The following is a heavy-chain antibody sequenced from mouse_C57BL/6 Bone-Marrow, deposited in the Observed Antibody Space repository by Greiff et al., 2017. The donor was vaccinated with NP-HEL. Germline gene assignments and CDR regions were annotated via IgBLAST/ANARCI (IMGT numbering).Heavy chain of an antibody. D-gene: IGHD1-1*01. CDR1: GYTFTDYE. J-gene: IGHJ2*01. CDR3: TRYQYYGSSYDY. CDR2: IDPETGGT. Sequence: VQLQQSGAELVRPGASVTLSCKASGYTFTDYEMHWVKQTPVHGLEWIGAIDPETGGTAYNQKFKGKAILTADKSSSTAYMELRSLTSEDSAVYYCTRYQYYGSSYDYGGQGTTLTVSA. V-gene: IGHV1-15*01.